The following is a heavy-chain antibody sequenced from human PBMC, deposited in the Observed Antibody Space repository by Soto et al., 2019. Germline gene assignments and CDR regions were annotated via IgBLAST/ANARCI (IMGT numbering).Heavy chain of an antibody. J-gene: IGHJ5*02. CDR3: ARVGFTAVDWFDP. D-gene: IGHD2-21*01. Sequence: QVQLQQWGAGLLKPSETLSLTCTVHGHGGSFSGYYWSWIRQPPGKGLEWIAEINDSGYTNYNASLKSRVTISVDTSMNQFSLKLTSVTAADTAVYYCARVGFTAVDWFDPWGQGNLVIVSS. CDR1: GHGGSFSGYY. V-gene: IGHV4-34*01. CDR2: INDSGYT.